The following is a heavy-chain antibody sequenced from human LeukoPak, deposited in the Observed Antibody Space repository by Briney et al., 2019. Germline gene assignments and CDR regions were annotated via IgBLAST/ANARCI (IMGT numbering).Heavy chain of an antibody. CDR1: GYTFTGYY. Sequence: ASAKVSCKASGYTFTGYYMHWVRQAPGQGLEWMGWINPNSGNTGYAQKFQGRVTMTRDTSISTAYMELSRLRSDDTAVYYCARHVLRYSSSWIGDFDYWGQGTLVTVSS. D-gene: IGHD6-13*01. J-gene: IGHJ4*02. V-gene: IGHV1-2*02. CDR3: ARHVLRYSSSWIGDFDY. CDR2: INPNSGNT.